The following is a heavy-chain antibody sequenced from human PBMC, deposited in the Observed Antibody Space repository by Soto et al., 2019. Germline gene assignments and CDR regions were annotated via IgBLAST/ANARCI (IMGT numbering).Heavy chain of an antibody. Sequence: SETLSLTCTVSGGSISSGGYYWSWIRQHPGKGLEWIGYIYYSGSTYYNPSLKSRVTISVDTSKNQFSLKLSSVTAADTAVYYCARFRNPRVYYFVYWGQGTLVTVSS. V-gene: IGHV4-31*03. CDR1: GGSISSGGYY. CDR3: ARFRNPRVYYFVY. CDR2: IYYSGST. J-gene: IGHJ4*02. D-gene: IGHD1-1*01.